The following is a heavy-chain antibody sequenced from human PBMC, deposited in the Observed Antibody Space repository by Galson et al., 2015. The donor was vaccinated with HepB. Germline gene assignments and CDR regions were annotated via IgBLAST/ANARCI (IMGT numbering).Heavy chain of an antibody. CDR3: AIDAMGRGSGSYSAFDY. CDR2: ISSAGTTQ. D-gene: IGHD1-26*01. V-gene: IGHV3-30-3*01. Sequence: SLRLSCAASGFAFNTYTMQWVRQAPGKGLEWVATISSAGTTQYYADSVKGRFSSSRDNSQNMLYLQMNSLGAEDTAVYYCAIDAMGRGSGSYSAFDYWGQGTLVTVSS. CDR1: GFAFNTYT. J-gene: IGHJ4*02.